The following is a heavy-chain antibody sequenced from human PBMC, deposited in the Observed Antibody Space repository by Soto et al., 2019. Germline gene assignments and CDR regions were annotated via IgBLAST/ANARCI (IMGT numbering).Heavy chain of an antibody. J-gene: IGHJ6*02. D-gene: IGHD2-2*01. CDR1: GGTFSRYS. CDR2: IIPVFGIA. Sequence: KVSCKASGGTFSRYSFTWVLQAPGHGLEWMGRIIPVFGIASYAQKFQGRVTITADKSTSTAYMELSSLRSEDTAVYYCAREDRDRETGLVPAAIDGMDVWGQGTTVTVSS. V-gene: IGHV1-69*04. CDR3: AREDRDRETGLVPAAIDGMDV.